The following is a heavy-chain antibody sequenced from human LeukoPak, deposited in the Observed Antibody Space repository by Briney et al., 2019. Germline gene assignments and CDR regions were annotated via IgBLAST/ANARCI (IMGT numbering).Heavy chain of an antibody. Sequence: GGSLRLPCAASGFTFSSYAMSWVRQAPGKGLEWVSAISGSGGSTYYADSVKGRFTISRDNSKNTLYLQMNSLRAEDTAVYYCAKRPPSTVVTHYFDYWGQGTLVTVSS. CDR1: GFTFSSYA. D-gene: IGHD4-23*01. CDR3: AKRPPSTVVTHYFDY. CDR2: ISGSGGST. J-gene: IGHJ4*02. V-gene: IGHV3-23*01.